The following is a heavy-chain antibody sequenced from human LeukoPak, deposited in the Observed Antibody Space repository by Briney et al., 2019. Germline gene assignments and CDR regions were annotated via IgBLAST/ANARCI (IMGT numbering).Heavy chain of an antibody. V-gene: IGHV3-23*01. J-gene: IGHJ3*01. CDR1: GFTFSSYA. CDR3: ATRVLWRMLDCFDL. D-gene: IGHD3-16*01. CDR2: ISGSGGST. Sequence: GGSLRLSCAASGFTFSSYAMSWVRQAPGKGLEWVSAISGSGGSTYYAGSVKGRFTISRDNSKNTLYLQMNSLRAEDTAVYYCATRVLWRMLDCFDLWGQGTMVTVS.